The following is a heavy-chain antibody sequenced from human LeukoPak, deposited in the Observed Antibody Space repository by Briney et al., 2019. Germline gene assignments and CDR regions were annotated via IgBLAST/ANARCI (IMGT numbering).Heavy chain of an antibody. D-gene: IGHD3-10*01. V-gene: IGHV4-30-4*01. CDR1: GGSISSGDYY. J-gene: IGHJ4*02. CDR2: IYYSGST. CDR3: AGYGGSGGYFDY. Sequence: SETLSLTCTVSGGSISSGDYYWSWIRQPPGKGLEWIGYIYYSGSTYYNPSLKSRVTISVDTSKNQFSLKLSSVTAADTAVYYCAGYGGSGGYFDYWGQGTLVTVSS.